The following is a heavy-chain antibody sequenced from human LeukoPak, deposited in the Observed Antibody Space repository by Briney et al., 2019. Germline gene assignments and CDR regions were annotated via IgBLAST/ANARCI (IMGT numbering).Heavy chain of an antibody. CDR3: AIDKLGYCSSTSCSTQGGYYFDY. Sequence: SVKVSCKASGGTFSSYAISWVRQAPGQGLEWMGRIIPILGIANYAQKFQGRVTITADKSTSTAYMELSSLRSEGTAVYYCAIDKLGYCSSTSCSTQGGYYFDYWGQGTLVTVSS. J-gene: IGHJ4*02. D-gene: IGHD2-2*01. CDR2: IIPILGIA. V-gene: IGHV1-69*04. CDR1: GGTFSSYA.